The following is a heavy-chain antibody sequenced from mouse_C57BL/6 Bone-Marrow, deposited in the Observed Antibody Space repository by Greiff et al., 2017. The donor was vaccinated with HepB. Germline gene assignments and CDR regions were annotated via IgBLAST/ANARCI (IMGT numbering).Heavy chain of an antibody. Sequence: VQLQQSGAELVRPGTSVKVSCKASGYAFTNYLIEWVKQRPGQGLEWIGVINPGSGGTNYNENFKGKATLTADKSSSTAYMQLSSLTSEDSAVYFCARENFLAWFAYWGEGTLVTVSA. CDR2: INPGSGGT. CDR3: ARENFLAWFAY. V-gene: IGHV1-54*01. CDR1: GYAFTNYL. J-gene: IGHJ3*01.